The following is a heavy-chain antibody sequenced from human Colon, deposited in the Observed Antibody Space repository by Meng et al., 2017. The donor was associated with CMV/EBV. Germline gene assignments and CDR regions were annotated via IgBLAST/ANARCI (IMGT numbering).Heavy chain of an antibody. D-gene: IGHD1-14*01. CDR2: ITNSGITT. V-gene: IGHV3-11*01. CDR1: GFNFSDYY. Sequence: GGSLRLSCTASGFNFSDYYMSWIRQAPGKGLDWISYITNSGITTYYADSVRDRFTISRDNAKNSLYLQMNSLRADDTAVYYCARGGEMNHDDWGQGTLVTVSS. CDR3: ARGGEMNHDD. J-gene: IGHJ4*02.